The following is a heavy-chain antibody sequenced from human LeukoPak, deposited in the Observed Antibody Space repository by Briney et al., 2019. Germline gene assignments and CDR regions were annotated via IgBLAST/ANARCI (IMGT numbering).Heavy chain of an antibody. Sequence: GASVKVSCKASGYTFTGYYIHWVRQAPGQGLEWMGWFNPNSGGTNYAQMFQGWVTMTRDTSISTAYMELSRLRSDDTAVYYCARAGGASDSSGWYVFDYWGQGTLVTVSS. J-gene: IGHJ4*02. V-gene: IGHV1-2*04. CDR1: GYTFTGYY. CDR3: ARAGGASDSSGWYVFDY. D-gene: IGHD6-19*01. CDR2: FNPNSGGT.